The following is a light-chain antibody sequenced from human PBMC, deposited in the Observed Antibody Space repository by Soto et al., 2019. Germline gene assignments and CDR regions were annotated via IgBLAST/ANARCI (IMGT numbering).Light chain of an antibody. J-gene: IGKJ2*03. CDR2: DVS. CDR3: QYYDNLRGYS. Sequence: DIEMTQSPSSLSASVGDRVTITCQASQDIKSYLNWYQQKPGKAPKLLIYDVSHLEIGVPSRFSGGGSGTDFTFTISSLQPEDIGTYYCQYYDNLRGYSFGQGTKLEIK. CDR1: QDIKSY. V-gene: IGKV1-33*01.